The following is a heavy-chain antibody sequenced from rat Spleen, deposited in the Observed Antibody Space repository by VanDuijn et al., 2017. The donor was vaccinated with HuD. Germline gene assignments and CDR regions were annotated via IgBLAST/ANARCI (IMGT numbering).Heavy chain of an antibody. CDR1: GYSITSNY. J-gene: IGHJ2*01. V-gene: IGHV3-1*01. Sequence: EVQLQESGPGLVKPSQSLSLTCSVTGYSITSNYWGWIRKFPGNKMEWMGYISYSGSTSYNPSLKSRISITRDTSKNQFFLQLNSVTTEDTATYYCARSLLLTTVATSYFDYWGQGVMVTVSS. CDR2: ISYSGST. D-gene: IGHD1-8*01. CDR3: ARSLLLTTVATSYFDY.